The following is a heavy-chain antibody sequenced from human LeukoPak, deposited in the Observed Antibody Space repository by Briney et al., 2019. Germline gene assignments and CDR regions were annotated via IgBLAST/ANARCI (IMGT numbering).Heavy chain of an antibody. V-gene: IGHV3-74*01. J-gene: IGHJ4*02. Sequence: GGSLRLSCAASGFTFINYWMHWVRQAPGKGLLWVSTINGDGSRTFYADSVKGRFTISRDNAKNTLYLQMNSLRDEDTAVYYCATIFDYWGQGTLVTVSS. CDR1: GFTFINYW. CDR3: ATIFDY. CDR2: INGDGSRT.